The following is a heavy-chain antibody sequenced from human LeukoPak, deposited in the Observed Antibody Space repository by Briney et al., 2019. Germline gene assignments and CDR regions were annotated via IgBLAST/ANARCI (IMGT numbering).Heavy chain of an antibody. Sequence: GASVKVSCKASGYTFTSYDINWVRQATGQGLEWMGWMNPNSGNTGYAQKFQGRVTITADESTSTAYMELSSLRSEDTAVYYCARGGNGITMVRGVIIQNWFDPWGQGTLVTVSS. J-gene: IGHJ5*02. CDR3: ARGGNGITMVRGVIIQNWFDP. V-gene: IGHV1-8*03. D-gene: IGHD3-10*01. CDR2: MNPNSGNT. CDR1: GYTFTSYD.